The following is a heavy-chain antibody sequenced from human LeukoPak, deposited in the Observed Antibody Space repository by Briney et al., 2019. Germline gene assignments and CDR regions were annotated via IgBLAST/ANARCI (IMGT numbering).Heavy chain of an antibody. J-gene: IGHJ3*02. Sequence: SETLSLTCAVSGHSISTNYYWGWIRQPPGKGLEWIGNIYHSGSTYYNPPLKSRVTLSVDTSKNQFSLKLSSVTAADTAVYYCAREQSSGWYLGAFDIWGHGTMVTVSS. CDR1: GHSISTNYY. D-gene: IGHD6-19*01. CDR2: IYHSGST. CDR3: AREQSSGWYLGAFDI. V-gene: IGHV4-38-2*02.